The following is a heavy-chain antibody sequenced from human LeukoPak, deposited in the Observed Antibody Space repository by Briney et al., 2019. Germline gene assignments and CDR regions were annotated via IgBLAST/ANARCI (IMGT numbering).Heavy chain of an antibody. V-gene: IGHV1-18*01. Sequence: ASVKVSCKASGYTFTSYGISWVRQAPGQGLEWMGWISTYNGDTNYAQKLQGRVTMTTDTSTSTAYMELRSLRSDDTAVYYCAREGLGELTPDYWGQGTLVTVSS. J-gene: IGHJ4*02. D-gene: IGHD3-16*01. CDR3: AREGLGELTPDY. CDR1: GYTFTSYG. CDR2: ISTYNGDT.